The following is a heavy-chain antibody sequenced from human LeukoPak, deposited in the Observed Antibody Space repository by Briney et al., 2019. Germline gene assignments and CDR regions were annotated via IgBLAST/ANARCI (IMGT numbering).Heavy chain of an antibody. V-gene: IGHV1-69*05. CDR1: GGTFSSYA. CDR2: IIPIFGTA. D-gene: IGHD5-18*01. J-gene: IGHJ4*02. Sequence: SVKVSCKASGGTFSSYAISWVRQAPGQGLGWMGGIIPIFGTANYAQKFQGRVTITTDESTSTAYMELSSLRSEDTAVYYCARNVFSYGSFDYWGQGTLVTVSS. CDR3: ARNVFSYGSFDY.